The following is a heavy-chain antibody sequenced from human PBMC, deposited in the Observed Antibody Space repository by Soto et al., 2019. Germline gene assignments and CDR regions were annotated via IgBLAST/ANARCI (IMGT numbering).Heavy chain of an antibody. CDR3: ASSPGYSSAWYLQSYRGGYFAY. CDR2: IWYDGSNK. Sequence: QVQLVESGGGVVQPGRSLRLSCAASGFTFSSYGMHWVRQAPGKGLEWVAVIWYDGSNKYFADSVKGRFTISRDNSKKTGFPQMISLRAEDTAVYYCASSPGYSSAWYLQSYRGGYFAYCGQGSLVTVSS. D-gene: IGHD6-19*01. CDR1: GFTFSSYG. V-gene: IGHV3-33*01. J-gene: IGHJ4*02.